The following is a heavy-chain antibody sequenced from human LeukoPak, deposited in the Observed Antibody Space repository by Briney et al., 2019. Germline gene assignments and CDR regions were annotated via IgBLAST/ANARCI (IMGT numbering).Heavy chain of an antibody. CDR2: IYPGDFDT. CDR1: GYSFTTYW. CDR3: ARAPTSVSNPYYFDY. J-gene: IGHJ4*02. Sequence: GESLKISCKGSGYSFTTYWIGWVRQMPGKGLEWMGIIYPGDFDTRYSPSFRGQVTISLDKSINTAYLQWSSLKASDTAMYYCARAPTSVSNPYYFDYWGQGALVTVSS. V-gene: IGHV5-51*01.